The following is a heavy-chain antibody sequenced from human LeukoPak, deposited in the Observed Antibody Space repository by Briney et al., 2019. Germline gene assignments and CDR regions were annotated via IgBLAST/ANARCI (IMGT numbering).Heavy chain of an antibody. V-gene: IGHV3-21*04. CDR3: AKERSSGYRWYFDY. Sequence: GGSLRLSCAASGFTFSSYSMNWVRQAPGKGLEWVSSISSSSSYIYYADSVKGRFTISRDNAKNSLYLQMNSLRAEDTAVYYCAKERSSGYRWYFDYWGQGTLVTVSS. CDR2: ISSSSSYI. CDR1: GFTFSSYS. J-gene: IGHJ4*02. D-gene: IGHD3-22*01.